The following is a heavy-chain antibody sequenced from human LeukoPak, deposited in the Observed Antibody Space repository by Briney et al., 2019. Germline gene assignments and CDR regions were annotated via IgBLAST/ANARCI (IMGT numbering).Heavy chain of an antibody. V-gene: IGHV3-21*01. J-gene: IGHJ4*02. Sequence: GGSLRLSCAASGFTFSSYSMNWVRQAPGKGLEWVSSISSSSSYIYYADSVKGRFTISRDNAKNSLHLQMNSLRAEDTAVYYCARDLETVFGVATMRYFDYWGQGTLVTVSS. CDR1: GFTFSSYS. CDR3: ARDLETVFGVATMRYFDY. D-gene: IGHD3-3*01. CDR2: ISSSSSYI.